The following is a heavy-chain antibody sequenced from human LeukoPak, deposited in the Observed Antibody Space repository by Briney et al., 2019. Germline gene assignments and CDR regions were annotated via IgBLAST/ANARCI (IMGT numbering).Heavy chain of an antibody. Sequence: GGSLRLSCAASGFTFSSYGMHWVRQAPGKGLEWVSSISSSSDYIYYADSVKGRFTISRDNAKNSLYLQMNSLRAEDMAVYYCARGARFRSYGSGTYYTSLPFDPWGQGTLVTVSS. J-gene: IGHJ5*02. V-gene: IGHV3-21*01. CDR1: GFTFSSYG. CDR2: ISSSSDYI. CDR3: ARGARFRSYGSGTYYTSLPFDP. D-gene: IGHD3-10*01.